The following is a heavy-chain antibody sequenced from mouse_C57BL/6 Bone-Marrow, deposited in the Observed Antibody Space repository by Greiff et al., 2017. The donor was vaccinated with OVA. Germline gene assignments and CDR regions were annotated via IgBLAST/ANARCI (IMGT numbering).Heavy chain of an antibody. CDR3: ASSGYAWFAY. Sequence: EVMLVESGGGLVQPGGSLSLSCAASGFTFTDYYMSWVRQPPGKALEWLGFIRNKANGYTTEYSASVKGRFTISRDNSQSILYLQMNALRAEDSATYCCASSGYAWFAYWGQGTLVTVSA. CDR2: IRNKANGYTT. D-gene: IGHD3-2*02. CDR1: GFTFTDYY. V-gene: IGHV7-3*01. J-gene: IGHJ3*01.